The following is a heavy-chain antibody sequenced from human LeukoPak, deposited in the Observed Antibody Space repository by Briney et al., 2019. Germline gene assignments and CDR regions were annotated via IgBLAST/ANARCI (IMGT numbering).Heavy chain of an antibody. CDR3: ARDRRYDILTGPRFDY. D-gene: IGHD3-9*01. CDR2: INHSGST. Sequence: SETLSLTCAVYGGSFSGYYWSWIRQPPGKGLEWIGEINHSGSTNYNPSLKSRVTISVDTSKNQFSLKLSSVTAADTAVYYCARDRRYDILTGPRFDYWGQGTLVTVSS. J-gene: IGHJ4*02. V-gene: IGHV4-34*01. CDR1: GGSFSGYY.